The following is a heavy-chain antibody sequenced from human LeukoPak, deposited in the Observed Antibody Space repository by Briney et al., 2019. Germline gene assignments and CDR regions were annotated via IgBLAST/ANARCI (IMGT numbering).Heavy chain of an antibody. Sequence: PSETLSLTCTVSGGSISSYYWSWIRQPPGKGLEWIGYIYYSGSTNYNPSLRSRVTISVDTSKNQFSLKLSSVTAADTAVYYCARGGVWWDGSREGYYFDYWGQGTLVTVSS. CDR1: GGSISSYY. V-gene: IGHV4-59*01. CDR3: ARGGVWWDGSREGYYFDY. CDR2: IYYSGST. D-gene: IGHD1-26*01. J-gene: IGHJ4*02.